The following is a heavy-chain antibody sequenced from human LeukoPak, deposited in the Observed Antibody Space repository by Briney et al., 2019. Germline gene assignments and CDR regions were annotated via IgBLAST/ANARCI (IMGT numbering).Heavy chain of an antibody. D-gene: IGHD3-22*01. J-gene: IGHJ5*02. V-gene: IGHV1-69*13. CDR1: GGTFSSYA. Sequence: SVKVSCKASGGTFSSYAISWVRRAPGQGLEWMGGIIPIFGTANYAQKFQGRVTITADESTSTAYMELSSLRSEDTAVYYCARCYYDSSGYLRSWFDPWGQGTLVTVSS. CDR3: ARCYYDSSGYLRSWFDP. CDR2: IIPIFGTA.